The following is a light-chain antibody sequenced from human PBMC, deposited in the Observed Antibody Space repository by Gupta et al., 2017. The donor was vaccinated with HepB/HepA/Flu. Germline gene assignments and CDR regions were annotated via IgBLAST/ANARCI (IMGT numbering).Light chain of an antibody. CDR2: STS. V-gene: IGLV7-43*01. Sequence: QPVVTQEPSLTVSPGGTVTLTCASSTGAVTSGYYPNWFQQKPGQTATALIYSTSNKHSWTPARFSGSRRGGKAALTLSGGQTEDEAEYYCPLYDGGVWVFGGGTKLTVL. CDR1: TGAVTSGYY. J-gene: IGLJ3*02. CDR3: PLYDGGVWV.